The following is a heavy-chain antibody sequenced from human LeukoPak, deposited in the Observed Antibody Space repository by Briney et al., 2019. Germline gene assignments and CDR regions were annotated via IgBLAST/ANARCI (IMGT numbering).Heavy chain of an antibody. CDR1: GFTFSSYA. CDR3: ADSGYDLYYFDY. CDR2: ISGSGGST. Sequence: GGSLRLSCAASGFTFSSYAMSWVRQAPGKGLERVSAISGSGGSTYYADSVKGRFTISRDNSKNTLYLQMNSLRAEDTAVYYCADSGYDLYYFDYWGQGTLVTVSS. V-gene: IGHV3-23*01. J-gene: IGHJ4*02. D-gene: IGHD5-12*01.